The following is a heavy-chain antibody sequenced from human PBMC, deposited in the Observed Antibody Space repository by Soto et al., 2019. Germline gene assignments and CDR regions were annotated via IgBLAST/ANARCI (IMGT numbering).Heavy chain of an antibody. Sequence: EPLSLSCTVAGGCISSHYWSWVRQAPGKGLEWIGHIYYRGSTSYNPSLRSRSTISVDTSNNQFSLKLNSVTTADTAVYYCARDGREASGMDVWGQGTKVTVSS. D-gene: IGHD1-26*01. CDR3: ARDGREASGMDV. CDR2: IYYRGST. J-gene: IGHJ6*02. CDR1: GGCISSHY. V-gene: IGHV4-59*11.